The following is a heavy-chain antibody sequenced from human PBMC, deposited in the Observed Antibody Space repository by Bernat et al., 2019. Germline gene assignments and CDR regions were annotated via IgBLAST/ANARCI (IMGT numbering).Heavy chain of an antibody. V-gene: IGHV3-11*01. CDR2: ISMSGNII. J-gene: IGHJ6*03. CDR1: GFTFSDYY. D-gene: IGHD1-1*01. Sequence: VQLVESGGGLVQPGGSLRLSCAASGFTFSDYYMSWIRQAPGKGLEWVSYISMSGNIIYYADSVKGRFTISRDNAKNSLYLQMYSLRAEDTAVYYCAREPSNTGYYYMDVWGKGTTVTVSS. CDR3: AREPSNTGYYYMDV.